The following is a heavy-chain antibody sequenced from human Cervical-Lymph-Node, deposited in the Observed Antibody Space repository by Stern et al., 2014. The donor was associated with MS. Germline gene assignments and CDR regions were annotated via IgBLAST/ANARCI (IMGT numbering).Heavy chain of an antibody. CDR1: GYTLVNYG. Sequence: QVQLVQSGAEMKKPGDSVKVSCKDSGYTLVNYGINWVRQAPGQGLEWMGWISGSKGNADYAQKLQGRVTMTTDTSTNTAYMELRSLRSDDTAVYYCATMGGGGVDYWGQGTLVTVSS. CDR3: ATMGGGGVDY. J-gene: IGHJ4*02. D-gene: IGHD2-21*01. CDR2: ISGSKGNA. V-gene: IGHV1-18*04.